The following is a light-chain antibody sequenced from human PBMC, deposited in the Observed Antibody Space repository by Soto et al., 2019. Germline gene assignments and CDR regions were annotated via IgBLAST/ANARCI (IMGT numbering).Light chain of an antibody. V-gene: IGKV3-20*01. CDR1: QSVSSSY. Sequence: IVGKQRPGKLSRNHGERATLSCRASQSVSSSYLAWYQQKPGQAPRLLIYGASSRATGIPDRFSGSGSGTDFTLTISRLEPVDYAVYYGNASSGWHSFGQG. J-gene: IGKJ1*01. CDR2: GAS. CDR3: NASSGWHS.